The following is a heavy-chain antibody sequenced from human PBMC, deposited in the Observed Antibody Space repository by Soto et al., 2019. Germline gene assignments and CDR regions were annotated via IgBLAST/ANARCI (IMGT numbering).Heavy chain of an antibody. V-gene: IGHV1-69*04. CDR3: ARDYSGYDGLFDY. CDR2: IIPILGIA. Sequence: SVKVSCKASGGTFSSYTISWVRQAPGQGLEWMGRIIPILGIANYAQKFQGRVTITADKSTSTAYMELSSLRSEDTAVYYCARDYSGYDGLFDYWGQGTLVTVSS. D-gene: IGHD5-12*01. J-gene: IGHJ4*02. CDR1: GGTFSSYT.